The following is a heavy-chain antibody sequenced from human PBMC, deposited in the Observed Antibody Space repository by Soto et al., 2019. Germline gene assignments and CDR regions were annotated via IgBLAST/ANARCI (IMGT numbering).Heavy chain of an antibody. D-gene: IGHD3-10*01. Sequence: SETLSLTCAVYGGSFSGYYWSWIRQPPGKGLEWIGEINHSGSTNYNPSLKSRVTISVDTSKNQFSLKLSSVTAADTAVYYCATQTMVRGVYFWFDPWGQGTLVTVSS. CDR3: ATQTMVRGVYFWFDP. CDR2: INHSGST. V-gene: IGHV4-34*01. CDR1: GGSFSGYY. J-gene: IGHJ5*02.